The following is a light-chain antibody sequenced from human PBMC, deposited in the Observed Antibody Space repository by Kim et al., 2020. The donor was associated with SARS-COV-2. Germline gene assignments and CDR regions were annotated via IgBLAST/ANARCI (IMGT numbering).Light chain of an antibody. V-gene: IGLV2-8*01. J-gene: IGLJ3*02. CDR2: AVT. Sequence: GQSVPISCTGASIDVGGYDYGSWYQQHPGKAPKLIIYAVTKRPSGVPDRFSGTESGNTASLTVSGLQAEDEADYYCYSYAGSNNWVFGGGTQLTVL. CDR1: SIDVGGYDY. CDR3: YSYAGSNNWV.